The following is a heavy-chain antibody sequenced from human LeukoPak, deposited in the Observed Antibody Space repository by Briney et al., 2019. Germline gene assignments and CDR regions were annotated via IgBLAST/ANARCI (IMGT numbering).Heavy chain of an antibody. CDR2: ISGSGGDT. CDR3: AKVRFDSSGYYYTYYYYGMDV. D-gene: IGHD3-22*01. V-gene: IGHV3-23*01. Sequence: PGGSLRLSCAASGFTFSSFAMIWVRRAPGKGLEWVSGISGSGGDTYYADSVKGRFTVSRDNSKSTLYLQMTSLRAEDTAVYFCAKVRFDSSGYYYTYYYYGMDVWGQGTTVTVSS. CDR1: GFTFSSFA. J-gene: IGHJ6*02.